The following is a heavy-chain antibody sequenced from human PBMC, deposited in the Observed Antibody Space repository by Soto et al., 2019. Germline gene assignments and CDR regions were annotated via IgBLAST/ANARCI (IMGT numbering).Heavy chain of an antibody. V-gene: IGHV1-46*01. CDR3: ARDPENDRVPAADPGQLWPNYYYYYGMDV. D-gene: IGHD2-2*01. J-gene: IGHJ6*02. CDR2: INPSGGST. CDR1: GCTFTSYY. Sequence: ASVKVSCKASGCTFTSYYMHWVRQAPGQGLEWMGIINPSGGSTSYAQKFQGRVTMTRDTSTSTVYMELSSLRSEDTAVYYCARDPENDRVPAADPGQLWPNYYYYYGMDVWGQGTTVTVSS.